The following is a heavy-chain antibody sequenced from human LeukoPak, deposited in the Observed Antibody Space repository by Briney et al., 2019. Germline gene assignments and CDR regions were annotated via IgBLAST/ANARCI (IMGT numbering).Heavy chain of an antibody. CDR1: GGSISSSSYY. CDR3: ARVGEGMATILADY. CDR2: IYYSGST. V-gene: IGHV4-39*07. Sequence: LETLSLICSVSGGSISSSSYYWGWIRQPPGKALEWIGSIYYSGSTYYNPSLKSRVTISVDTSKNQFSLKLSSVTASDTAVYYCARVGEGMATILADYWGQGTLVTVSS. D-gene: IGHD5-24*01. J-gene: IGHJ4*02.